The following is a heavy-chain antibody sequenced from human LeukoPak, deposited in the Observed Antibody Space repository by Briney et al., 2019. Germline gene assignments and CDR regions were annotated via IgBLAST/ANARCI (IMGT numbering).Heavy chain of an antibody. CDR3: ARESKTYDGSGYYHDS. CDR1: GGSINNYF. CDR2: IYTSGST. V-gene: IGHV4-4*07. J-gene: IGHJ4*02. Sequence: SETLSLTCSISGGSINNYFWTWIRQPAGKGLEWIGRIYTSGSTDYNPSLKSRVIMSVDTSKNQFSLNLYSVTAADSAVYYCARESKTYDGSGYYHDSWGQGTLVTVSS. D-gene: IGHD3-22*01.